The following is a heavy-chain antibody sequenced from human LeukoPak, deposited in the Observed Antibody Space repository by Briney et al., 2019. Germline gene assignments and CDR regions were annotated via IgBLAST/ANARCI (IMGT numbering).Heavy chain of an antibody. D-gene: IGHD3-3*01. CDR3: AKSDGKRFFDWDDP. J-gene: IGHJ5*02. CDR1: GFTFSSYA. Sequence: PGGSLRLSCAASGFTFSSYAMSWVRQAPGKGLEWVSGISGSGGSTHYAGSVKGRFTISRDNSKNTLYLQMNSLRAEDTAVYFCAKSDGKRFFDWDDPWAREPWSPSPQ. V-gene: IGHV3-23*01. CDR2: ISGSGGST.